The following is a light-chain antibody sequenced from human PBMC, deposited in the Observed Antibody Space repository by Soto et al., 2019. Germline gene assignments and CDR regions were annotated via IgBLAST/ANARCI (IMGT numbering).Light chain of an antibody. J-gene: IGLJ1*01. CDR3: CSYAGSSTYV. CDR2: EDS. CDR1: SSDFGSYNL. Sequence: QSALTQPASVSGSPGQSITISCTGTSSDFGSYNLVSWYQQHPGKAPKLMIYEDSKRPSGVSNRFSGSKSGNTASLTISGLQAEDDADYYCCSYAGSSTYVFGTWTK. V-gene: IGLV2-23*01.